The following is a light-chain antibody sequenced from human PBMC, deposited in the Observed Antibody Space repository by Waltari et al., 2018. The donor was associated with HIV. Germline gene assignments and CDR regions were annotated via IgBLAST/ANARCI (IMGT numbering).Light chain of an antibody. CDR2: EVT. J-gene: IGKJ4*01. CDR1: QSLLHNDGKTH. V-gene: IGKV2D-29*01. Sequence: VITQTPPSLSVTTGQPASISCKSSQSLLHNDGKTHFYWYRQKAGQPPHLLIYEVTHRFSGVPERFSGSGSGTDCTLKSSRVEAEDVGVSYCMQSIGLPRTFGVGTTVQI. CDR3: MQSIGLPRT.